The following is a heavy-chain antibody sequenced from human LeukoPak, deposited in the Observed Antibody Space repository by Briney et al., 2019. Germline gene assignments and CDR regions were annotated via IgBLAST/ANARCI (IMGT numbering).Heavy chain of an antibody. CDR1: GFTVSDNY. D-gene: IGHD2-21*02. CDR3: ARGNYYCGGDCYTAEYFQH. J-gene: IGHJ1*01. Sequence: GGSLRLSCVASGFTVSDNYMSWVRQAPGKGLEWVSIIFSGGDTYYADSVKGRFTISRDSSKNTLYLQINSLRAEDTAVYYCARGNYYCGGDCYTAEYFQHWGQGTLVTVSS. CDR2: IFSGGDT. V-gene: IGHV3-66*01.